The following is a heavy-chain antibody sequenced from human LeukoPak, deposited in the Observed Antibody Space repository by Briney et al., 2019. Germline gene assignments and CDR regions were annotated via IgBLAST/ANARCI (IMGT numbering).Heavy chain of an antibody. V-gene: IGHV3-23*01. CDR3: AKDGDYGGSEGIDY. J-gene: IGHJ4*02. CDR2: ISGSGGST. D-gene: IGHD1-26*01. CDR1: GFTFSSYA. Sequence: GGSLRLSCAASGFTFSSYAMSWVRQAPGKGLEWVSAISGSGGSTYYADSVKGRFTISRDNFKNTLYLHMNSLRAEDTAVYYCAKDGDYGGSEGIDYWGQGTLVTVSS.